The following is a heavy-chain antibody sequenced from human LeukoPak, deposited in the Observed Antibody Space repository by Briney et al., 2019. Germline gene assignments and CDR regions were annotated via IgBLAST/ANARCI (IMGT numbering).Heavy chain of an antibody. J-gene: IGHJ4*02. V-gene: IGHV3-23*01. CDR1: GFTFGSYT. D-gene: IGHD2-2*01. Sequence: GGSLRLSCAASGFTFGSYTMNWVRQAPGKGLEWVSTISGSGGTTFYADSVKGRFTISRDNSKNTLYLQMNSLRAEDTAVYYCAKDYLRTSMGYFDYWGQGTLVTVSS. CDR2: ISGSGGTT. CDR3: AKDYLRTSMGYFDY.